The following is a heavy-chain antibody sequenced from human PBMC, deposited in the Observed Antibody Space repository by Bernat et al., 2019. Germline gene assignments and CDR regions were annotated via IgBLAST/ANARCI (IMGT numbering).Heavy chain of an antibody. D-gene: IGHD6-6*01. J-gene: IGHJ6*02. CDR3: AKDLGSSTYYYYGMDV. Sequence: EVQLVESGGGLVQPGGSLRLSCAASGFTVSSNYMSWVRQAPGKGLEWVSVIYSGGSTYYADSVKGRFTISRDNSKNTLYLQMNSLRAEDTAVYYCAKDLGSSTYYYYGMDVWGQGTTVTVSS. CDR2: IYSGGST. CDR1: GFTVSSNY. V-gene: IGHV3-66*01.